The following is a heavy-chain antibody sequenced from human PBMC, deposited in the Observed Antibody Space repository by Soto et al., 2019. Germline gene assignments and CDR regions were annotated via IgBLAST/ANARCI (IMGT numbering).Heavy chain of an antibody. J-gene: IGHJ6*01. CDR1: GGSFSGCY. CDR2: INHIGST. V-gene: IGHV4-34*01. CDR3: ARVRYDFLCGYYTGMMRSGPNYYYGMDV. Sequence: SETLSLSCAVYGGSFSGCYWSWIHQPPGKGLGGSGEINHIGSTNYNPSLKSRVTISVDTSKNQSSLKRSSVPAADTAVYYCARVRYDFLCGYYTGMMRSGPNYYYGMDVGGQGTTVT. D-gene: IGHD3-3*01.